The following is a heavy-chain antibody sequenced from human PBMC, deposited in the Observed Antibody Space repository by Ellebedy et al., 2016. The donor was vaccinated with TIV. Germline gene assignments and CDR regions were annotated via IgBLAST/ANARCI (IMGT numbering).Heavy chain of an antibody. CDR3: RIVAPDFDY. D-gene: IGHD5-12*01. CDR2: IKQDGSEK. V-gene: IGHV3-7*03. CDR1: GFTFSRYC. Sequence: PGGSLRLSCAVSGFTFSRYCMSWVRQAPGKGLEWVANIKQDGSEKDYVDSVKCRFTISRDNAKNSLYLQMNSLRAEDTAVYYCRIVAPDFDYWGQGALVTVSS. J-gene: IGHJ4*02.